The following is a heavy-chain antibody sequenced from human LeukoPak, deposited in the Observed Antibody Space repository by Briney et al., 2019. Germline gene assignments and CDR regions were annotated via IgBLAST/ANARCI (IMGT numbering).Heavy chain of an antibody. D-gene: IGHD3-10*01. Sequence: GASVKVSCKASGYTFTSYDINWVRQATGQGLEWMGWMNPNSGNTGYAQKFQGRVTMTRNTSISTAYMELSSLRSEDTAVYYCARGRSHYYGSGSYYLREDIDYYYGMDVWGQGTTVTVSS. CDR1: GYTFTSYD. CDR3: ARGRSHYYGSGSYYLREDIDYYYGMDV. V-gene: IGHV1-8*01. CDR2: MNPNSGNT. J-gene: IGHJ6*02.